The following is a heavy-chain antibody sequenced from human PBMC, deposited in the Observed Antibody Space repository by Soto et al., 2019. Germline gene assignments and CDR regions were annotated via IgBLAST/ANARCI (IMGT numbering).Heavy chain of an antibody. D-gene: IGHD2-15*01. CDR1: GYTFTSYA. V-gene: IGHV1-3*01. CDR3: ARDESVVAATNPNWYFDL. Sequence: QVQLVQSGAEVKKPGASVKVSCKASGYTFTSYAMHWVRQAPGQRLEWMGWINAGNGNTKYSQKFQGRVTITRDTSASKAYMELSSLRSEDTAVYYCARDESVVAATNPNWYFDLWGRGTLVTVSS. CDR2: INAGNGNT. J-gene: IGHJ2*01.